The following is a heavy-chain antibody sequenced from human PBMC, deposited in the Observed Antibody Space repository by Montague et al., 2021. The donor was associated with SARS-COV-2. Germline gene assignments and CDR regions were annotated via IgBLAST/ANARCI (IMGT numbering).Heavy chain of an antibody. CDR2: IHYSGTT. CDR1: GGSISRSSYY. CDR3: ARRESGLLDAFDI. Sequence: SETLSLTCSVSGGSISRSSYYWDWIRQPPGKGLEWIGSIHYSGTTYYNPSLESRVTISVDTSNNQFSVKLTSVTAADTAVYFCARRESGLLDAFDIWGRGTMVTVSS. V-gene: IGHV4-39*01. D-gene: IGHD1-26*01. J-gene: IGHJ3*02.